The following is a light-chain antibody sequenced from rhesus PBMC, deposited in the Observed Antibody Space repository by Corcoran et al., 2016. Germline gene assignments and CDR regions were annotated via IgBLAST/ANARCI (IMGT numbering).Light chain of an antibody. CDR3: QHVYGIPT. CDR2: AAS. Sequence: DIQMTQSPSSLSASVGDRVTITCQTSQGISKNLAWYQQNTGKVPKLLIYAASTLQSGVPASFSGVGSGTDFPLTFSSLQPEDVASYFCQHVYGIPTFGHGTKVDIK. J-gene: IGKJ1*01. CDR1: QGISKN. V-gene: IGKV1S17*01.